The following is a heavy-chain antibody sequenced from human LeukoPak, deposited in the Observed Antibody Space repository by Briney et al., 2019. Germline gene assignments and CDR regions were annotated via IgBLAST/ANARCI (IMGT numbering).Heavy chain of an antibody. D-gene: IGHD4-17*01. CDR1: GGSISNNNYY. Sequence: PSETLSLICIVSGGSISNNNYYWDWIRQPPGKGLEWIGSIYYSGTAYYNPSLKSRVTLSVDTSKNQFSLKLSSVTAADTAVYYCARRTVTSSGFDGWGQGTMVTVSS. CDR2: IYYSGTA. J-gene: IGHJ3*01. V-gene: IGHV4-39*07. CDR3: ARRTVTSSGFDG.